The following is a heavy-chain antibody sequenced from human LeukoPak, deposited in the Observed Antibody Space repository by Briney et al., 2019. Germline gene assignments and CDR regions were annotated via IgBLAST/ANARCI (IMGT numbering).Heavy chain of an antibody. CDR2: IQNDGSDK. CDR1: GINFRSSG. J-gene: IGHJ4*02. D-gene: IGHD6-13*01. Sequence: GGSLRLSCAASGINFRSSGMHWVRQAPGKGLEWVTFIQNDGSDKSYAASVQGRFTISRDNSKNTVYLHMNSLRADDTAPYYCAREGGRAAPGRFDYWGQGTLVTVSS. CDR3: AREGGRAAPGRFDY. V-gene: IGHV3-30*02.